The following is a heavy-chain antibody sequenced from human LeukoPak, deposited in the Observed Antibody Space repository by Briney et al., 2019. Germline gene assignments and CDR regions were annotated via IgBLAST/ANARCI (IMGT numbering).Heavy chain of an antibody. J-gene: IGHJ6*03. CDR1: GGTFSSYA. CDR3: ARAGPVLRYFDWLQKGYYYYYMDA. Sequence: SVKVSCKASGGTFSSYAISWVRHAPGQGLEWMGGIIPIFGTANYAQKFQGRVTITTDESTSTAYMELSSLRSEDTAVYYCARAGPVLRYFDWLQKGYYYYYMDAWGKGTTVTVSS. D-gene: IGHD3-9*01. CDR2: IIPIFGTA. V-gene: IGHV1-69*05.